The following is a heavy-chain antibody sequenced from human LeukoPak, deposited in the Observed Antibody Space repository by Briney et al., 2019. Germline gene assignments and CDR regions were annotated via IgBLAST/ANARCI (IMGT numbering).Heavy chain of an antibody. CDR3: ARDVSPQLWLSPDY. CDR1: GFTFSSYS. D-gene: IGHD5-18*01. Sequence: GGSLRLSCATSGFTFSSYSMSWVRQAPGKGLEWISYISSRSRAIYYADSVKGRFTISRDNAKNSLYLQMNSLRDEDTAVYYCARDVSPQLWLSPDYWGQGTLVTVSS. J-gene: IGHJ4*02. V-gene: IGHV3-48*02. CDR2: ISSRSRAI.